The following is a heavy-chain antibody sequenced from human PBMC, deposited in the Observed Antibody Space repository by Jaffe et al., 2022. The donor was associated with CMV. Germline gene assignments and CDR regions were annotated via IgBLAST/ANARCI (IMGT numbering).Heavy chain of an antibody. D-gene: IGHD3-3*01. V-gene: IGHV3-48*03. J-gene: IGHJ4*02. CDR3: ARFPYDFWSGYAFDY. CDR1: GFTFSSYE. Sequence: EVQLVESGGGLVQPGGSLRLSCAASGFTFSSYEMNWVRQAPGKGLEWVSYISSSGSTIYYADSVKGRFTISRDNAKNSLYLQMNSLRAEDTAVYYCARFPYDFWSGYAFDYWGQGTLVTVSS. CDR2: ISSSGSTI.